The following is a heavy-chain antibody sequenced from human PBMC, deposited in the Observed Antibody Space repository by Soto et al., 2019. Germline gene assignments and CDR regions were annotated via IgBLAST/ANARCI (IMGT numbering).Heavy chain of an antibody. CDR3: ARGGDILVVPAADPYYYYGMDV. D-gene: IGHD2-2*01. J-gene: IGHJ6*02. Sequence: SETLSLTCTVSGGSFSSGDYYWSWIRQPPGKGLEWIGYIYYSGSTYYNPSLKSRVTISVDTSKNQFSLKLSSVTAADRAVYYCARGGDILVVPAADPYYYYGMDVWGQGTTVTVSS. V-gene: IGHV4-30-4*01. CDR2: IYYSGST. CDR1: GGSFSSGDYY.